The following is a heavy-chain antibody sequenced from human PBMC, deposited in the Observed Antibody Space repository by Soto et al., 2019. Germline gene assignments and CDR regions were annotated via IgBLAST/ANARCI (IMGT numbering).Heavy chain of an antibody. Sequence: QLQLQESGSGLVKPSQTLSLTCAVSGGSISSGGYSWSWIRQPPGKGLEWIGYIYHSGGTYYNPSLTSRVTTAVDRSKNQCSLKLSSVAAADTAVYYCARRRGFPYYYGMDVWGQGTTVTVSS. D-gene: IGHD5-12*01. CDR1: GGSISSGGYS. V-gene: IGHV4-30-2*01. CDR3: ARRRGFPYYYGMDV. CDR2: IYHSGGT. J-gene: IGHJ6*02.